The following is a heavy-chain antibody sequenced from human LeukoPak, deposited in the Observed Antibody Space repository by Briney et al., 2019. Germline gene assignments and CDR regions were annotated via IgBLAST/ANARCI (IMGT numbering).Heavy chain of an antibody. Sequence: KPSETLSLTCAVYGGSFSGYYWSWIRQPPGKGLEWIGEINHSGSTNYNPSLKSRVTISVDTSKNQFSLKLSSVTAADTAVYYCARGRRVITMIVVAPGCFDYWGQGTLVTVSS. D-gene: IGHD3-22*01. CDR2: INHSGST. V-gene: IGHV4-34*01. J-gene: IGHJ4*02. CDR1: GGSFSGYY. CDR3: ARGRRVITMIVVAPGCFDY.